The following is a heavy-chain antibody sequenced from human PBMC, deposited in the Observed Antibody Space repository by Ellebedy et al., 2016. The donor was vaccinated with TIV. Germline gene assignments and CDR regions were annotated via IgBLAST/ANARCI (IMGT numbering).Heavy chain of an antibody. D-gene: IGHD3-16*01. J-gene: IGHJ4*02. CDR1: GGSVSGYY. CDR2: INQSGST. CDR3: ASGGGVLPLDY. V-gene: IGHV4-34*01. Sequence: SETLSLTCALYGGSVSGYYCSWIRQPPGKGLEWIGEINQSGSTNYNPSLKSRVTISVDTSNNQFSLKLGSVTAADPAVYYCASGGGVLPLDYWGQGTLVTVSS.